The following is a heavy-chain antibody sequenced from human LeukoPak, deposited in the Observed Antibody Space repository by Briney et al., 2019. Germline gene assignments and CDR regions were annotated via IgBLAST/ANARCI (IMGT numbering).Heavy chain of an antibody. Sequence: ASEKVSCKASSYTFTTYGISWVQPPHGQWLEKLRWISAYNGNTNYAQKLQGRVTMTTDTSTSTAYMELRSLRSDDTAVYYCARVYSGSYEYFDYWGQGTLVTVSS. CDR3: ARVYSGSYEYFDY. CDR2: ISAYNGNT. V-gene: IGHV1-18*01. CDR1: SYTFTTYG. J-gene: IGHJ4*02. D-gene: IGHD1-26*01.